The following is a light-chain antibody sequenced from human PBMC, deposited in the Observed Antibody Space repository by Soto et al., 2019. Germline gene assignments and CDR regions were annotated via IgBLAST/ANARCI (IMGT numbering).Light chain of an antibody. CDR2: DAS. V-gene: IGKV3-11*01. Sequence: VLTQSPAALSLYTQEGATLSCRASQSVSSYLAWYQQKPGQAPRLLIYDASNRATGIPARFSGSGSGTDFTLTISSLEPEDFAIYYCQPRSNWPPIPFGQGTRLEI. CDR3: QPRSNWPPIP. J-gene: IGKJ5*01. CDR1: QSVSSY.